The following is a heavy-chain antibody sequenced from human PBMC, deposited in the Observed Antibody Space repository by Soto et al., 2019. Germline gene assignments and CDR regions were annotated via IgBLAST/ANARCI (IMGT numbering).Heavy chain of an antibody. Sequence: ASVKVSFKASGYTFTSYYMHWVRQAPGQGLEWMTIVNPSGGSASYAQKFQGRVTMTRDTSTSTVYMELSSLRSEDTAVYDCATGWAPSHFDYWGEGSLVTVSS. V-gene: IGHV1-46*03. CDR2: VNPSGGSA. CDR3: ATGWAPSHFDY. J-gene: IGHJ4*02. D-gene: IGHD1-1*01. CDR1: GYTFTSYY.